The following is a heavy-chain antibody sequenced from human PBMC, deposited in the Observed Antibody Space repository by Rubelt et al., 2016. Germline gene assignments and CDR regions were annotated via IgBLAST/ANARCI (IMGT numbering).Heavy chain of an antibody. Sequence: LESGGGLVQPGGSLRLSCAASGFTYSSYAMSWVRQAPGKGLEWVSAISGSGGSTYYADSVKGRFTISRDNSKNTVYLQMNSLRAEDTAVYYCARDPITIFGVVIRYYYGMDVWGQGTTVTVSS. D-gene: IGHD3-3*01. V-gene: IGHV3-23*01. J-gene: IGHJ6*02. CDR3: ARDPITIFGVVIRYYYGMDV. CDR1: GFTYSSYA. CDR2: ISGSGGST.